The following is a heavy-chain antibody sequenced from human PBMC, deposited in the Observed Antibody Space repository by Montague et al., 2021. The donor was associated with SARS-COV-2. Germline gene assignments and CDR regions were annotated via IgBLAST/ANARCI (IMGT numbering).Heavy chain of an antibody. CDR3: AREKWQLDS. D-gene: IGHD2-8*01. Sequence: SLRLSCAASGFSFGGYCMNWVRQAPGKGLEWVAHIFRDGGDRNYVDSVRGRFTISRDNAKNSLYLQMSSLGAEDTALYYCAREKWQLDSWGQGTLVTVSS. V-gene: IGHV3-7*03. CDR2: IFRDGGDR. CDR1: GFSFGGYC. J-gene: IGHJ4*02.